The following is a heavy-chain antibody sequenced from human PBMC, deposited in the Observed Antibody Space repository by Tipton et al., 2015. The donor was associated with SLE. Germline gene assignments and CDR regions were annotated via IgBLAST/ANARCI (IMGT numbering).Heavy chain of an antibody. CDR3: ARAQPPLSFSPYSDFWSGXSYYFDY. J-gene: IGHJ4*02. Sequence: SMRLSCAASGFTFSSYGMHWVRQAPGKGLEWVAVISYDGSNKYYADSVKGRFTISRDNSKNTPYLQMNSLRAEDTAVYYCARAQPPLSFSPYSDFWSGXSYYFDYWVQGTXXXFSX. D-gene: IGHD3-3*01. CDR2: ISYDGSNK. V-gene: IGHV3-30*03. CDR1: GFTFSSYG.